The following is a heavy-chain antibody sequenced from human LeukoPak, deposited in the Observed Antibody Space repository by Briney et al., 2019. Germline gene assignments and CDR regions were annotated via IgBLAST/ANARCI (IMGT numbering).Heavy chain of an antibody. V-gene: IGHV3-23*01. CDR2: ISGSGGST. J-gene: IGHJ4*02. CDR1: GFTFSSYA. Sequence: GGSLRLSCAASGFTFSSYAMSWVRQAPGKGLEWVTAISGSGGSTYYADSVKGRFTISRDNSKNTLYLQMNSLRAEDTAVYYCAKDPVYDSSGSPYYFDYWGPGTLVTVSS. D-gene: IGHD3-22*01. CDR3: AKDPVYDSSGSPYYFDY.